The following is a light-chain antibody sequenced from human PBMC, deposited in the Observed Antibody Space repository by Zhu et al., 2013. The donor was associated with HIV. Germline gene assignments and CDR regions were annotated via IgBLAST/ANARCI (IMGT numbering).Light chain of an antibody. CDR2: GAS. J-gene: IGKJ1*01. V-gene: IGKV3-15*01. CDR3: QQYGNSPRT. Sequence: DIVMTQFPGTLSVSPGERATLSCRASQSVSSNLAWYQQKPGQAPKVLIYGASTRATGIPARFSGSGSGTDFTLTITRLEPEDFAVYYCQQYGNSPRTFGQGTKVEIK. CDR1: QSVSSN.